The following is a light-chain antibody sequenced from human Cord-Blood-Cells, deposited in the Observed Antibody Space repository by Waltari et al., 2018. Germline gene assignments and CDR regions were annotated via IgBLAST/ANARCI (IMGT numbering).Light chain of an antibody. CDR2: EGS. J-gene: IGLJ3*02. Sequence: QSALTQPASVSGSPGQSIPISCPGTSSAVGSYNFVSWYQQPPGKAPKLRIYEGSKRPSGVSNRFSGSKSGNTASLTISGLQAEDEADYYCCSYAGSSTWVFGGGTKLTVL. CDR3: CSYAGSSTWV. CDR1: SSAVGSYNF. V-gene: IGLV2-23*01.